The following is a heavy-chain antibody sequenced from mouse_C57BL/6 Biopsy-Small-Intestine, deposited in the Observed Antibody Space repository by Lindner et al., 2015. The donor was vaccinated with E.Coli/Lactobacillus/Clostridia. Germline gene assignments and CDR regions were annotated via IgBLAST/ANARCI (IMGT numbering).Heavy chain of an antibody. J-gene: IGHJ4*01. V-gene: IGHV10-3*01. CDR3: VRATMVTTGVYYYAMDY. Sequence: VQLQESGGGLVQPKGSLKLSCAASGFTFNTYAMHWVRQAPGKGLEWVARIRSKSSNYATYYADSVKDRFTISRDDSQSMPYLQVNNLKTEDTAMYYCVRATMVTTGVYYYAMDYWGQGTSVTVSS. CDR1: GFTFNTYA. D-gene: IGHD2-2*01. CDR2: IRSKSSNYAT.